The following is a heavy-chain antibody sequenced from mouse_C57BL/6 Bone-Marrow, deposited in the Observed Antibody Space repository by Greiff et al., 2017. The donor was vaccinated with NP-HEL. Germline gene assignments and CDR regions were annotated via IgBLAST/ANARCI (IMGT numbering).Heavy chain of an antibody. CDR2: IYPYNGVS. D-gene: IGHD1-1*01. CDR3: ARGGGITTVVANYARDY. CDR1: GYSFTGYY. Sequence: EVQLQQSGPELVKPGASVKISCKASGYSFTGYYMHWVKQSHGNILEWIGYIYPYNGVSSYNQKFKGKATLTVDKSSSAAYMELRILTSEDSAVKCCARGGGITTVVANYARDYWGQGTSVTVSS. V-gene: IGHV1-31*01. J-gene: IGHJ4*01.